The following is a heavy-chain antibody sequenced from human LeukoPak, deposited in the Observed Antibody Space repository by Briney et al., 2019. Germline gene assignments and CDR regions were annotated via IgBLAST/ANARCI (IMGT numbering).Heavy chain of an antibody. Sequence: GGSLRLSCAAPGLSFSNYAMNWVRRAPGKGLEWVAVISSDGSNKFHADSVKGRFTVSRDNSKNTLFLQMNSLRVEDTAVYCCARDNDPDYSSSPGWFDSWGQGTLVTVSS. V-gene: IGHV3-30-3*01. D-gene: IGHD6-6*01. CDR2: ISSDGSNK. CDR1: GLSFSNYA. J-gene: IGHJ5*01. CDR3: ARDNDPDYSSSPGWFDS.